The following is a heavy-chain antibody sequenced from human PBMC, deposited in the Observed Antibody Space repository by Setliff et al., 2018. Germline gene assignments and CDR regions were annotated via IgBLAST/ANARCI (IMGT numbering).Heavy chain of an antibody. CDR3: ARGETSGGTWFGEVYPF. CDR2: IYYSGST. D-gene: IGHD3-10*01. Sequence: KTSETLSLTCTVSGGSISSYYWSWIRQPPGKRLEWIGYIYYSGSTNYNPSLESRVTISVDTSKNQFSLKLSSVTAADTAVYYCARGETSGGTWFGEVYPFWGQGTLVTVSS. CDR1: GGSISSYY. V-gene: IGHV4-59*08. J-gene: IGHJ4*02.